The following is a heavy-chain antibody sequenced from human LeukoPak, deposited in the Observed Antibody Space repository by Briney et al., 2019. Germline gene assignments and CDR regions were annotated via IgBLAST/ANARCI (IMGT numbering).Heavy chain of an antibody. CDR1: GYSISRGYY. Sequence: PSETLSLTCAVSGYSISRGYYWGWIRQAPGKGLEWIGSIYHSGSTQYNPSLKSRLIISVGTSKNQFSLKLSSVTAADTAVYFCARHPFDRVFFDYWGQGTLVTVSS. D-gene: IGHD3-10*01. J-gene: IGHJ4*02. CDR3: ARHPFDRVFFDY. V-gene: IGHV4-38-2*01. CDR2: IYHSGST.